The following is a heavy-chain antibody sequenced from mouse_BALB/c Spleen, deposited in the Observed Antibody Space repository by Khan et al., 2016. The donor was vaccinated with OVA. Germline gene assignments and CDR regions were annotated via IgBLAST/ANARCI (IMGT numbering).Heavy chain of an antibody. CDR3: ARSDDYDVRGFAY. CDR1: GFSLSNYG. V-gene: IGHV2-9*02. Sequence: QVQLKQSGPGLVAPSQSLSITCTVSGFSLSNYGIHWVRQPPGKGLEWLGVIWTGGITNYYSALMSRLSISKDNSKRQVVLKMNRLQTDDTGIYYCARSDDYDVRGFAYWGQGTLVTVSA. CDR2: IWTGGIT. J-gene: IGHJ3*01. D-gene: IGHD2-4*01.